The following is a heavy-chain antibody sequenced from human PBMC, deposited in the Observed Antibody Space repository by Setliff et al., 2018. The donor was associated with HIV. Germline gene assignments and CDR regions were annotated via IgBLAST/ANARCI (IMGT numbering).Heavy chain of an antibody. D-gene: IGHD3-3*01. CDR3: ARGIPRGTVFGVVGYFDY. V-gene: IGHV1-69*13. Sequence: RASVKVSCKASGGTFSSYITAWGRQAPGQGLEWMGGIHPIFGTTNYARDFMGRVSITADESTNTAYMELSSLRSDDSAIYYCARGIPRGTVFGVVGYFDYWGQGTPVTVSS. CDR2: IHPIFGTT. CDR1: GGTFSSYI. J-gene: IGHJ4*02.